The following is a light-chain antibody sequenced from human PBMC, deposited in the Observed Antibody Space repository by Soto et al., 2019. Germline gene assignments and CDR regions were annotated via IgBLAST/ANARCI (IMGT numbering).Light chain of an antibody. CDR3: QQYTTYSGT. CDR1: QRISTW. V-gene: IGKV1-5*03. CDR2: RAS. Sequence: DIQMTQSPSTLSASVGDRVTITCRASQRISTWLAWYQQKPGTAPKLLIYRASNLESGVPSRFSGSGSGTDFTLTISSLQPDDFATYYCQQYTTYSGTFGPGTKVDIK. J-gene: IGKJ3*01.